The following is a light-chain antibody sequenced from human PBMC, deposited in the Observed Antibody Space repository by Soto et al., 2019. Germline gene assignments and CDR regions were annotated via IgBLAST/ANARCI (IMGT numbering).Light chain of an antibody. CDR2: EVS. CDR3: SSYAGSNDYV. Sequence: QSVLTQPPSASGSPGQSVTISCTGTSSDVGGYNYVSWYQHHPGKAPQLMIYEVSKRPSGVPDRFSGSKSGNTASLTVSGLQAEAEDDYYCSSYAGSNDYVFGTGTKVTVL. J-gene: IGLJ1*01. CDR1: SSDVGGYNY. V-gene: IGLV2-8*01.